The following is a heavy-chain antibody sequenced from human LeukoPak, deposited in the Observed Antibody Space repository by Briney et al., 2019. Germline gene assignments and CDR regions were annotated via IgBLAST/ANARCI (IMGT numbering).Heavy chain of an antibody. V-gene: IGHV3-48*03. CDR3: ARETGLDALDI. J-gene: IGHJ3*02. CDR2: ITSAANIK. CDR1: GFSLSNYE. D-gene: IGHD3-10*01. Sequence: GGSLRLSCAASGFSLSNYEMNWVRQAPGRGLEWVSYITSAANIKNYADSVKGRFTVSRDNARNSLYLEMNSLPAEDTGLYYCARETGLDALDIWGQGTAVTVSP.